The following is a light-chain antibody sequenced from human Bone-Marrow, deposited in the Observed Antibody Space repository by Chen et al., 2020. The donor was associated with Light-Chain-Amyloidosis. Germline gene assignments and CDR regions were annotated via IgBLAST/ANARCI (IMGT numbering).Light chain of an antibody. J-gene: IGKJ2*01. CDR1: QYIVKW. CDR2: DAS. CDR3: QQYHSYPFT. Sequence: IQMTQSPSTLSTSVGDRVTITCRASQYIVKWLAWYQQKPGKAPKLVMYDASTLQRGVPSMFSGSGSGGEFTLTISSLQPDDFATYDCQQYHSYPFTLGQGTKLEIK. V-gene: IGKV1-5*01.